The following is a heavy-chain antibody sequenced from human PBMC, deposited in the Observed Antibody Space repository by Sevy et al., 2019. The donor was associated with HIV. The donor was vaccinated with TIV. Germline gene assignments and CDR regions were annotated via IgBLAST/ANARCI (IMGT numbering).Heavy chain of an antibody. CDR2: ISGTGGSGDKT. D-gene: IGHD6-19*01. V-gene: IGHV3-23*01. Sequence: GGSLRLSCAASRFTFSNYAMNWVRQAPGKGLEWVSGISGTGGSGDKTNYADSVKGRFTISRDDSKNSLYLQMNSLRAEDTAVYYCARITGWRFDYWGQGTLVTVSS. CDR1: RFTFSNYA. J-gene: IGHJ4*02. CDR3: ARITGWRFDY.